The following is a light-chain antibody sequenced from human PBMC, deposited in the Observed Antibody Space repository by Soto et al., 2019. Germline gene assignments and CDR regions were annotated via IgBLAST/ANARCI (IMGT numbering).Light chain of an antibody. CDR3: QQYNSVRWT. CDR2: DAS. V-gene: IGKV1-5*01. CDR1: QTISRW. Sequence: DIQMTQSPSTLSGSVGDRVTITCLASQTISRWLAWSQQKPGKAPKLLIYDASTLEVGVPSRFSGSASGTEFTLTISSLQPDDFATYYCQQYNSVRWTFGQGTKVDI. J-gene: IGKJ1*01.